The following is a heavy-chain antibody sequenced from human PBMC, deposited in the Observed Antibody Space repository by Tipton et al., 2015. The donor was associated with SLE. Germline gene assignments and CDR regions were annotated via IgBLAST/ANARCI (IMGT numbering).Heavy chain of an antibody. V-gene: IGHV3-48*03. CDR3: AREHSARDSSGYPTRGYYYYYMDV. CDR1: GFTFSSYE. Sequence: SLRLSCAVSGFTFSSYEMKWVRQAPGKGLQWVSYISSSGTTIYYADSVKGRFTISRDNAKNSLYLQMNGLRAEDTAVYYCAREHSARDSSGYPTRGYYYYYMDVWGKGTTVTVSS. J-gene: IGHJ6*03. CDR2: ISSSGTTI. D-gene: IGHD3-22*01.